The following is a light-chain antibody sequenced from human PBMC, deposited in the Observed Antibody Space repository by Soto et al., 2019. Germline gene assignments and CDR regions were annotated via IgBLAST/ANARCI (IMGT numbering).Light chain of an antibody. Sequence: QSALTQPASVSGSPGQSIAISCTGTSSDVGSYNSVSWYQQHPGKAPKLMIYDVSKRPSGVPDRFSGSKSGNTASLTISGLQAEDEADYYCCSYAGSYTFVVFGGGTQLTVL. J-gene: IGLJ3*02. CDR3: CSYAGSYTFVV. V-gene: IGLV2-11*01. CDR1: SSDVGSYNS. CDR2: DVS.